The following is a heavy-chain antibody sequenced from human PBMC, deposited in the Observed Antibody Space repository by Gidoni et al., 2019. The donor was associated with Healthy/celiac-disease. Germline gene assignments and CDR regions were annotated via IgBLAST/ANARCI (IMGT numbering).Heavy chain of an antibody. Sequence: QLQLQESGPGLVKPSETLSLTCTVSGGSISSSSYYWGWIRQPPGKGLEWIGSIYYSGSTYYNPSLKSRVTISVDTSKNQFSLKLSSVTAADTAVYYCARLGGLEKDWLQSTIDYWGQGTLVTVSS. J-gene: IGHJ4*02. CDR3: ARLGGLEKDWLQSTIDY. D-gene: IGHD5-12*01. CDR2: IYYSGST. CDR1: GGSISSSSYY. V-gene: IGHV4-39*01.